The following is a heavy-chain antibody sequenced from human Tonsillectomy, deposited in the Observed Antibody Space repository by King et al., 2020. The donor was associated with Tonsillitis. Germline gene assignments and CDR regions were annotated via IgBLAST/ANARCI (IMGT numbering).Heavy chain of an antibody. J-gene: IGHJ4*02. CDR3: TRSGNCGGDCYYDY. D-gene: IGHD2-21*02. Sequence: VQLVESGGGLVQPGGSLKLSCAASGFTFSGSAMHWVRQASGKGLEWVGRIRIKAHSYATAYAASVKGRFTISRDDSKNTAYLQMNSLKTEDTAVYYCTRSGNCGGDCYYDYWGQGTLVTVSS. V-gene: IGHV3-73*02. CDR1: GFTFSGSA. CDR2: IRIKAHSYAT.